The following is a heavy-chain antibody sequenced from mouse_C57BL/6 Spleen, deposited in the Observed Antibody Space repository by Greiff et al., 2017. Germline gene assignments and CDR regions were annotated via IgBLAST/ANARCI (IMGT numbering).Heavy chain of an antibody. CDR2: ISSGGSYT. J-gene: IGHJ2*01. V-gene: IGHV5-6*01. D-gene: IGHD2-5*01. CDR1: GFTFSSYG. CDR3: ARKDSNYGDFGY. Sequence: EVQRVESGGDLVKPGGSLKLSCAASGFTFSSYGMSWVRQTPDKRLEWVATISSGGSYTYYPDSVKGRFTISRDNAKNTLYLQMSSLKSEDTAMYCCARKDSNYGDFGYWGQGTTLTVSS.